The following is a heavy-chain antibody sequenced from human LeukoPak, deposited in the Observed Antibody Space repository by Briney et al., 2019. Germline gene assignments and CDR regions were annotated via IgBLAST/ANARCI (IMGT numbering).Heavy chain of an antibody. CDR3: AGDRIGYSYGGNWFDP. CDR2: IGVNT. V-gene: IGHV3-23*01. Sequence: GGSLRLSCAASGFTFSNYAMSWVRQAPGKGLEWVSAIGVNTYYTDSVKGRFTISRDNAKNSLYLQMNSLRAEDTAVYYCAGDRIGYSYGGNWFDPWGQGTLVTVSS. D-gene: IGHD5-18*01. CDR1: GFTFSNYA. J-gene: IGHJ5*02.